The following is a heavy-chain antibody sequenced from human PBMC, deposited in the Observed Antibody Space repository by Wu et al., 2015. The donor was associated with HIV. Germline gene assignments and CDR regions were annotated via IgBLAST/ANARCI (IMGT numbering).Heavy chain of an antibody. V-gene: IGHV1-2*02. Sequence: QVQLVQSGAEVKKPGASVKVSCKASGYTFTGYYMHWVRQAPGQGLQWLGWIHPNSGATKICTGVSGQGHHDQGHVHQHSLHGAKTELRSDDTAVFYCAREGGWSVAVAHLPFDYWAREPWSPS. D-gene: IGHD6-19*01. CDR2: IHPNSGAT. J-gene: IGHJ4*02. CDR3: AREGGWSVAVAHLPFDY. CDR1: GYTFTGYY.